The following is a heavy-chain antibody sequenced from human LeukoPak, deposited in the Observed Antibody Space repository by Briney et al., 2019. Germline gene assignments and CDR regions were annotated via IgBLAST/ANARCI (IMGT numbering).Heavy chain of an antibody. V-gene: IGHV3-30*04. CDR2: ISYEGSNK. J-gene: IGHJ2*01. CDR1: GFNFRSYP. D-gene: IGHD2-2*01. CDR3: VRDREVVAAAVRGGWYFDL. Sequence: GRSLRLSCAASGFNFRSYPMHWVRRAPGKGLECVAVISYEGSNKDYVDSVKGRFTISRDNSKNTLYLQMNSLRTEDTAVYYCVRDREVVAAAVRGGWYFDLWGRGTLVTVSS.